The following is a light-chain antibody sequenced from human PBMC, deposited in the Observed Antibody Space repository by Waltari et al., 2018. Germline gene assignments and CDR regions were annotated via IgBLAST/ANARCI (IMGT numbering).Light chain of an antibody. CDR3: QVWDSSHVV. CDR1: NTGRKN. Sequence: SYELTQPLSVSVALGQTARITCGGNNTGRKNVHWYQQKPGQAPVVVIYRDNNRPSGIPERFSGSNSGNTATLTISRAQAGDEADYYCQVWDSSHVVFGGGTKVTVL. V-gene: IGLV3-9*01. CDR2: RDN. J-gene: IGLJ2*01.